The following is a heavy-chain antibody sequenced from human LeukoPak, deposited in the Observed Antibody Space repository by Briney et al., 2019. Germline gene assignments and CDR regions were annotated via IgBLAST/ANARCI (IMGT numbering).Heavy chain of an antibody. CDR1: GFTFSSYG. V-gene: IGHV3-30*18. Sequence: PGRSLRLSCAASGFTFSSYGMHWVRQAPGKGLEWVAVISYDGSNKYYADSVKGRFTISRDNSKNTLYLQMNSLRAEDTAVYYCAKGGHYYGLGSYVPYPPHLDFDYWGQGTLVTVSS. CDR3: AKGGHYYGLGSYVPYPPHLDFDY. J-gene: IGHJ4*02. D-gene: IGHD3-10*01. CDR2: ISYDGSNK.